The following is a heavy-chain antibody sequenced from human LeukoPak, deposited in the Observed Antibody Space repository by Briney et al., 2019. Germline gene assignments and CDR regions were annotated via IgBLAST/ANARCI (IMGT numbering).Heavy chain of an antibody. V-gene: IGHV3-23*01. CDR2: ISGSGLST. D-gene: IGHD3-3*01. J-gene: IGHJ4*02. Sequence: HSGGTLRLSCEASGFSFDSYAMSWVRQAPGKGLEWVSAISGSGLSTYYADSVKGRFTISRDNSKNTLYLQMNSLRAEDTAVYYCAKDTVSETHFGFDYWGQGTLVTVSS. CDR3: AKDTVSETHFGFDY. CDR1: GFSFDSYA.